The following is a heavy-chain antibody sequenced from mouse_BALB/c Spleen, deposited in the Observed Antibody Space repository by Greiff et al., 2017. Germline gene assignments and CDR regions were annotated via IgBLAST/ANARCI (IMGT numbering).Heavy chain of an antibody. CDR3: ASMITTRYYFDY. D-gene: IGHD2-4*01. CDR2: ISSGSSTI. Sequence: VVESGGGLVQPGGSRKLSCAASGFTFSSFGMHWVRQAPEKGLEWVAYISSGSSTIYYADTVKGRFTISRDNPKNTLFLQMTSLRSEDTAMYYCASMITTRYYFDYWGQGTTLTVSS. V-gene: IGHV5-17*02. CDR1: GFTFSSFG. J-gene: IGHJ2*01.